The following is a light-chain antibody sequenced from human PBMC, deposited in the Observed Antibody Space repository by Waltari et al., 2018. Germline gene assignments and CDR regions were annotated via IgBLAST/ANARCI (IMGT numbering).Light chain of an antibody. V-gene: IGLV2-14*01. Sequence: QSALTQPASVSGSPGQSITIPFTGTSSDVGGYHYVSWYQQHPGKAPKLMIYEVNNRPSGVSYRFSGSKSGNTASLTISGLQAEDEANYYCSSYASISTLIFGGGTKLTVL. CDR1: SSDVGGYHY. CDR3: SSYASISTLI. CDR2: EVN. J-gene: IGLJ2*01.